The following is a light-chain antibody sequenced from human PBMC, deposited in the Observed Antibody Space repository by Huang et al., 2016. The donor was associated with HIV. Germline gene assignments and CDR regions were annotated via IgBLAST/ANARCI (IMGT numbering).Light chain of an antibody. CDR2: CAS. V-gene: IGKV4-1*01. Sequence: DIVMTQSPDSLAVSLGERATVNCKSSQTILYSSKNKNYLAWYQQKPGQPPKLLIYCASTRESGVPDRFSGSGSVTDFTLTISSLQAEDVAVYYCQQYFETPLTFGGGTKVEIK. CDR3: QQYFETPLT. J-gene: IGKJ4*01. CDR1: QTILYSSKNKNY.